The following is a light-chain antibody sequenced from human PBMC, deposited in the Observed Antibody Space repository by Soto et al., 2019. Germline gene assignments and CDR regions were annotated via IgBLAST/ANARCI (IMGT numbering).Light chain of an antibody. Sequence: DIQMTQSPSSLSASVGDRVTITCRASQSISIYLNWYQQKPGKAPKVLIYTASSLQSGVPSRFSGIGSGTDFTLTISCLQSEDFATYCCQQLNSYPLTFGGGTKVDIK. V-gene: IGKV1-39*01. CDR2: TAS. CDR1: QSISIY. J-gene: IGKJ4*01. CDR3: QQLNSYPLT.